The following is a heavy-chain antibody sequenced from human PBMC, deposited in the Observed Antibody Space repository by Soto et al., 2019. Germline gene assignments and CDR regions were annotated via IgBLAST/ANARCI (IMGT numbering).Heavy chain of an antibody. CDR2: IYYSGST. Sequence: SETLSLTCTVSGGSISSGDYYWSWIRQPPGKGLEWIGYIYYSGSTYYNPSLKSRVTISVDTSKNQFSLKLSSVTAADTAVYFCARGEIVIRGFGKYYYYGMDVWGQGTTVTVSS. V-gene: IGHV4-30-4*01. CDR3: ARGEIVIRGFGKYYYYGMDV. D-gene: IGHD3-10*01. J-gene: IGHJ6*02. CDR1: GGSISSGDYY.